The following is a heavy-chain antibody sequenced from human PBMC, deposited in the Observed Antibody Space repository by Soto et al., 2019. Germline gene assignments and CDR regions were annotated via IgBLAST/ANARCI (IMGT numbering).Heavy chain of an antibody. CDR2: IYYSGST. Sequence: QVQLQESGPGLVKPSQTLSLTCTVSGGSISSGGYYWSWIRQHPGKGLEWIGYIYYSGSTYYNPSPKIRVTISVDPSKNQFSLKLGSVTAADTAVIYGAGGGGGYCSGGSCYSYYYYYYYMDVWGKGTTVTVSS. D-gene: IGHD2-15*01. CDR1: GGSISSGGYY. CDR3: AGGGGGYCSGGSCYSYYYYYYYMDV. J-gene: IGHJ6*03. V-gene: IGHV4-31*03.